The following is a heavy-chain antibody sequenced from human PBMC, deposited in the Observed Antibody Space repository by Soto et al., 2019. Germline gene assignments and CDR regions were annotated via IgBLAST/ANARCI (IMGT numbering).Heavy chain of an antibody. Sequence: QVQLVQSGAEVKKPGSSVKVSCKASGGTFSSYAISWVRQAPGQGLEWMGGIIPIFGTANYAQEFQGRVTITADESTSTAYMELSSLRSEDTAVYYCARGWAARPNYYYYYGMDVWGQGTTVTVSS. J-gene: IGHJ6*02. CDR2: IIPIFGTA. D-gene: IGHD6-6*01. CDR1: GGTFSSYA. CDR3: ARGWAARPNYYYYYGMDV. V-gene: IGHV1-69*01.